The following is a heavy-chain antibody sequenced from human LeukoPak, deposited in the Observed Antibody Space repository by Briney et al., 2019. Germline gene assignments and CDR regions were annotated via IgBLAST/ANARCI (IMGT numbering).Heavy chain of an antibody. CDR2: IWYDGSDK. CDR1: GFTFSSYG. CDR3: ARGIDY. Sequence: GRSLRLSCAASGFTFSSYGMHWVRQAPDKGLEWVAVIWYDGSDKYYADSVKGRFTISRDNAKNSLYLQMNSLRAEDTALYYCARGIDYWGQGTLVTVSS. V-gene: IGHV3-33*01. J-gene: IGHJ4*02.